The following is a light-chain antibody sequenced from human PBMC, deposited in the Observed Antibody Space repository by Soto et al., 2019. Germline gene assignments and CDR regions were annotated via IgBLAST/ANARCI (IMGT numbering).Light chain of an antibody. CDR3: QQYDSSPWT. CDR1: QSVSSSF. CDR2: GAS. J-gene: IGKJ1*01. V-gene: IGKV3-20*01. Sequence: ESVLTQSPGTLSLSPGERATLSCRASQSVSSSFLAWYQLKPGQAPRLLIYGASSRATGIPDRFSGSGSGTDFTLTISRLEPEDFAVYYCQQYDSSPWTFGQATKVEIK.